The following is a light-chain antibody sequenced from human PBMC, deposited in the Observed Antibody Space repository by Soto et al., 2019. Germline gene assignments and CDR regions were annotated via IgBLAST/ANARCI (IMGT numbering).Light chain of an antibody. CDR2: AAS. V-gene: IGKV1-9*01. Sequence: PSTPSPSCPSAALHHRVGITCRANQSISNHLNWYQQKPGKAPNLLIYAASTLQSGVPSRFSGSGSGTAFTLTIRSLQPDDFATYYCKHYNSYSEAFGQGTKVDI. CDR3: KHYNSYSEA. J-gene: IGKJ1*01. CDR1: QSISNH.